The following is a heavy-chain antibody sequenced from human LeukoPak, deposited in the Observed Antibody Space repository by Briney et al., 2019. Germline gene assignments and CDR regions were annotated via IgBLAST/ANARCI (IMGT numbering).Heavy chain of an antibody. V-gene: IGHV3-23*01. CDR3: AKGDYDFWSGYYPKYYYYGMDV. Sequence: GGSLRLSCAASGSSFSSYAMTWARQAPVKGLEWVSAISGDGTRTYYADSVKGRFTISRDNSKNTLYLQMNSLRAEDTAVYYCAKGDYDFWSGYYPKYYYYGMDVWGQGTTVTVSS. D-gene: IGHD3-3*01. J-gene: IGHJ6*02. CDR1: GSSFSSYA. CDR2: ISGDGTRT.